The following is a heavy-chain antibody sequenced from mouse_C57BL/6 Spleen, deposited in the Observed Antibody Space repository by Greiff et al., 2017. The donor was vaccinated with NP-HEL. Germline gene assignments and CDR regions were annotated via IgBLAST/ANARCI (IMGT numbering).Heavy chain of an antibody. J-gene: IGHJ4*01. Sequence: VQLQQSGPELVKPGASVKISCKASGYTFTDYYMNWVKQSHGKSLEWIGDINPNNGGTSYNQKFKGKATLTVDKSSSTAYMELRSLTSEDSAVYYCARVDRAMDYWGQGTSVTVSS. CDR1: GYTFTDYY. CDR3: ARVDRAMDY. CDR2: INPNNGGT. V-gene: IGHV1-26*01.